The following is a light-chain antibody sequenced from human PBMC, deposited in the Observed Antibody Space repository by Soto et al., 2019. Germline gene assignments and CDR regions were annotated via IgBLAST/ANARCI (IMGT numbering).Light chain of an antibody. J-gene: IGKJ5*01. Sequence: EIPLTPSPSFLFASVRDKVTLTFRARQGISSYLAWYQQKPGKAPKLLIYAASTLQSGVPSRFSGSGSGTEFTLTISSLQPEDFATYYCQQLNSYPQVTFGQGTRLEIK. CDR3: QQLNSYPQVT. CDR1: QGISSY. V-gene: IGKV1-9*01. CDR2: AAS.